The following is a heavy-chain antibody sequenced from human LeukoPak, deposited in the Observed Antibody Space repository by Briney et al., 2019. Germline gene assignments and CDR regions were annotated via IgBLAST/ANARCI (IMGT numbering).Heavy chain of an antibody. D-gene: IGHD5-18*01. CDR2: IIPIFGTA. CDR3: ARGGVGYSYGEFDY. CDR1: GGTFISYA. Sequence: SVKVSCKASGGTFISYAISWVRQAPGQGLEWMGGIIPIFGTANYAQKFQGRVTITTDESTSTAYMELSSLRSEDTAVYYCARGGVGYSYGEFDYWGQGTLVTVSS. J-gene: IGHJ4*02. V-gene: IGHV1-69*05.